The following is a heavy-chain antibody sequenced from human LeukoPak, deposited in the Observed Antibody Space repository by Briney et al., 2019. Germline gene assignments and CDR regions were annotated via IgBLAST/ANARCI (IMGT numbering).Heavy chain of an antibody. CDR1: GFTFSSYA. CDR3: ARLANYCSGGSCYYYYYGMDV. Sequence: GGSLRLSCAASGFTFSSYAMSWVRQAPGEGLEWVSAISGSGGSTYYADSVKGRFTISRDNSKNTLYLQMNSLRAEDTAVYYCARLANYCSGGSCYYYYYGMDVWGQGTTVTVSS. D-gene: IGHD2-15*01. CDR2: ISGSGGST. V-gene: IGHV3-23*01. J-gene: IGHJ6*02.